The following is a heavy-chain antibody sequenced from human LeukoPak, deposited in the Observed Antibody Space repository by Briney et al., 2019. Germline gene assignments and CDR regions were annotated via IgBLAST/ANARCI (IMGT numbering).Heavy chain of an antibody. J-gene: IGHJ4*02. CDR1: GGSIGNTKW. Sequence: SGTLSLTCAVSGGSIGNTKWWSWVRQPPGKGLEWIGEIYHSGSTNYNPSLKSRVTISVDKSKSQFSLKLTSVTAADTAVYYCAREVRLMGYSGGLGFVYWGQGILVTVSS. V-gene: IGHV4-4*02. D-gene: IGHD2-15*01. CDR2: IYHSGST. CDR3: AREVRLMGYSGGLGFVY.